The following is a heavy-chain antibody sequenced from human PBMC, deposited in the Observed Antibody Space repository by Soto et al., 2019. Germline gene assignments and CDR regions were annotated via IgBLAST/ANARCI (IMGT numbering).Heavy chain of an antibody. Sequence: ASVKVSCKASGYTFTSYAISWVRQAPGQGLEWMGGIIPIFGTANYAQKFQGRVTITADESTRTAYMELSSLRSEDTAVYYCAKVQTSVTDGGSSFDYWGQGPLVTVS. D-gene: IGHD2-21*02. J-gene: IGHJ4*02. CDR1: GYTFTSYA. CDR3: AKVQTSVTDGGSSFDY. CDR2: IIPIFGTA. V-gene: IGHV1-69*13.